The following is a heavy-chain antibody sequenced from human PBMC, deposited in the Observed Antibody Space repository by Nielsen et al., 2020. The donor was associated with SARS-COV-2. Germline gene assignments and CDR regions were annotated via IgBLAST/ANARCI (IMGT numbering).Heavy chain of an antibody. CDR2: ISGSGGST. D-gene: IGHD3-10*01. V-gene: IGHV3-23*01. CDR1: GFTFSSYA. J-gene: IGHJ5*02. Sequence: GESLKISCTASGFTFSSYAMSWVRQAPGKGLEWVSAISGSGGSTYYADSVKGRFTISRDNSKNTLYLQMNSLRAEDTAVYYCARGSRRGSGAGGWFDPWGQGTLVTVSS. CDR3: ARGSRRGSGAGGWFDP.